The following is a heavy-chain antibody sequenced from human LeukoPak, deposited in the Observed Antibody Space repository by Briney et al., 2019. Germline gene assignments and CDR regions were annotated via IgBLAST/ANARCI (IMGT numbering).Heavy chain of an antibody. CDR3: ARDVGDWGCLDY. CDR1: GYTFTGYY. D-gene: IGHD2-21*02. V-gene: IGHV1-2*02. Sequence: ASVKVSCKASGYTFTGYYMHWVRQAPGQGLEWMGWINPNSGGTNYAQKFQGRVTMTRDTSISTAYMELSRLRSDDTAVYYCARDVGDWGCLDYWGQGTLVTVSS. CDR2: INPNSGGT. J-gene: IGHJ4*02.